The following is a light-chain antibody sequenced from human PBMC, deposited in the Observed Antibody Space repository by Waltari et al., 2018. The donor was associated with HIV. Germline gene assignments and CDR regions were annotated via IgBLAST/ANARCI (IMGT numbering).Light chain of an antibody. CDR3: SSYAATTTIL. V-gene: IGLV2-14*01. CDR2: EVT. J-gene: IGLJ3*02. Sequence: QSVLTQPASVSGSPGQSITISCTGTHSHVGAYAHVSWYQQYPGPTKLLIYEVTIRSPGISYRFSGSKSGNTASMTISGLQPEDEAHYYCSSYAATTTILFGGGTRLTVL. CDR1: HSHVGAYAH.